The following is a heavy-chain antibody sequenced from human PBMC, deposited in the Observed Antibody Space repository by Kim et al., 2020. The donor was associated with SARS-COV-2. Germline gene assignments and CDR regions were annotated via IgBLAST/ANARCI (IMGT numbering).Heavy chain of an antibody. J-gene: IGHJ4*02. D-gene: IGHD3-10*01. CDR3: ARLGYGSGTYHPDY. V-gene: IGHV4-59*08. Sequence: NPSLKGRVTISLDTSENQFSLKLSSVTAADTAVYYCARLGYGSGTYHPDYWGQGALVTVSS.